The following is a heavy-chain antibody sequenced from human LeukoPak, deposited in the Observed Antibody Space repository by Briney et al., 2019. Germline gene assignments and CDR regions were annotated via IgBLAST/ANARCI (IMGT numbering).Heavy chain of an antibody. Sequence: SETLSLTCTVSGGSISSGGYYWSWIRQHPGKGLEWIGYIYYSGSAYYNPSLKSRVTISVDTSKNQFSLKLNSVTAADTAVYYCARDYGDYVFDYWGQGTLVTVSS. V-gene: IGHV4-31*03. CDR2: IYYSGSA. D-gene: IGHD4-17*01. J-gene: IGHJ4*02. CDR1: GGSISSGGYY. CDR3: ARDYGDYVFDY.